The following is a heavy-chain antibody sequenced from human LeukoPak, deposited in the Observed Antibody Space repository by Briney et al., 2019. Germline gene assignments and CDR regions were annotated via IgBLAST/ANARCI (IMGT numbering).Heavy chain of an antibody. D-gene: IGHD3-16*02. CDR1: GYTLTELS. Sequence: ASVKVSCKVSGYTLTELSMHWVRQAPGKGLEWMGGFDPEDGETIYAQKFQGRVTMTEDTSTDTAYMELSSLRSEDTAVYYCATESPRGYDYAWGSYRPNAQFDYWGQGTLVTVSS. CDR2: FDPEDGET. J-gene: IGHJ4*02. CDR3: ATESPRGYDYAWGSYRPNAQFDY. V-gene: IGHV1-24*01.